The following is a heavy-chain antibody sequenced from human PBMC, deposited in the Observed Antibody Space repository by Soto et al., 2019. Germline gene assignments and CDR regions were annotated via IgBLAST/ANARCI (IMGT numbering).Heavy chain of an antibody. CDR3: ARDPGPGDGDYSYYMDV. Sequence: SETLSLTCTVSGGSISSYSWSWIRLPPGKGLEWIGYISDSGSTTYNPSLKSRITISVDTSKNQFSLMLTSVTAADTAIYFCARDPGPGDGDYSYYMDVWGTGTTVTVSS. D-gene: IGHD3-16*01. CDR2: ISDSGST. CDR1: GGSISSYS. V-gene: IGHV4-59*01. J-gene: IGHJ6*03.